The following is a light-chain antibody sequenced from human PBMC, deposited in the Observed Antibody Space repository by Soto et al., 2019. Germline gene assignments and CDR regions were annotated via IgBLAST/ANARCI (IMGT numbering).Light chain of an antibody. CDR2: KNN. CDR1: SSNIGSNT. Sequence: QSVLTQPPSASGTPGQRVTISCSGSSSNIGSNTVNWYQQLPGTAPKFLIYKNNQRPSGVPDRFSGSKSGTSASLAISGPQFEDEAGYFWAAWEDSLNGVLFGGGTKVTVL. J-gene: IGLJ2*01. CDR3: AAWEDSLNGVL. V-gene: IGLV1-44*01.